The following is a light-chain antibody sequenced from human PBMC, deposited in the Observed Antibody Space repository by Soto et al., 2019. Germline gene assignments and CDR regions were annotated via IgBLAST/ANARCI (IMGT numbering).Light chain of an antibody. J-gene: IGKJ4*01. V-gene: IGKV1-5*01. CDR1: QSCRNS. CDR3: QQYRSYFLLT. Sequence: QVTKSPSTLSSSVGDRVTITCRASQSCRNSLAWYQQKAGKAPTLLLYDASTLQSGVPSRFSGSGSGTELTLTISSLHTDDFANYYCQQYRSYFLLTFGEGTNVDI. CDR2: DAS.